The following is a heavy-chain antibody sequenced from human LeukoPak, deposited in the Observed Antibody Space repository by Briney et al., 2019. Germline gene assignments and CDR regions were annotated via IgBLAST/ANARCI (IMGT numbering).Heavy chain of an antibody. CDR1: GFTFSSYG. CDR3: AKDRSFEGYCSSTSCYLGFDY. D-gene: IGHD2-2*01. CDR2: ISYDGSNK. Sequence: GRSLRLSCAASGFTFSSYGMHWVRQAPGKGLEWVAVISYDGSNKYYADSVKGRFTISRDNSKNTLYLQMNSLRAEDTAVYYCAKDRSFEGYCSSTSCYLGFDYWGQGTLVTVSS. V-gene: IGHV3-30*18. J-gene: IGHJ4*02.